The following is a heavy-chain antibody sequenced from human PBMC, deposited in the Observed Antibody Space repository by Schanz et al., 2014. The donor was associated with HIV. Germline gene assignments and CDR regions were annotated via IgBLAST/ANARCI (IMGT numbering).Heavy chain of an antibody. Sequence: EVQLVESGGGLVQPGRSLRLSCAASGFTFDEYAMHWVRQAPGKGLEWVSSISWNSGSIDYADSAKGRFTISRDNAKNSLYLQMNSLRAEDTALYYCAKAKSPWTFYYYGMDVWGQGTTVTVSS. CDR2: ISWNSGSI. CDR3: AKAKSPWTFYYYGMDV. V-gene: IGHV3-9*01. CDR1: GFTFDEYA. J-gene: IGHJ6*02.